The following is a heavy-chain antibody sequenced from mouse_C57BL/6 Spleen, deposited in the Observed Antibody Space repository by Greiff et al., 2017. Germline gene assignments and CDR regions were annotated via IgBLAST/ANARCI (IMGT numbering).Heavy chain of an antibody. CDR2: ISSGSSTI. Sequence: DVKLVESGGGLVKPGGSLKLSCAASGFTFSDYGMHWVRQAPEKGLEWVAYISSGSSTIYYADTVKGRFTISRDNAKNTLFLQMTSLRSEDTAMYYCAKDYFDYWGQGTTLTVSS. CDR1: GFTFSDYG. CDR3: AKDYFDY. V-gene: IGHV5-17*01. J-gene: IGHJ2*01.